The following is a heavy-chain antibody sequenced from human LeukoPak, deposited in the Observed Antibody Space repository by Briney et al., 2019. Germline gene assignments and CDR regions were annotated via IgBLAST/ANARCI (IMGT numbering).Heavy chain of an antibody. CDR1: GGSISSGSYY. V-gene: IGHV4-39*07. Sequence: PSETLSLTCTVSGGSISSGSYYWGWIRQPPGKGLEWIGSIYYSGSTYYNPSLKSRVTISVDTSKNQFSLKLSSVTAADTAVYYCARDRPDYYDSSGYSFDYWGQGTLVTVSS. J-gene: IGHJ4*02. CDR2: IYYSGST. D-gene: IGHD3-22*01. CDR3: ARDRPDYYDSSGYSFDY.